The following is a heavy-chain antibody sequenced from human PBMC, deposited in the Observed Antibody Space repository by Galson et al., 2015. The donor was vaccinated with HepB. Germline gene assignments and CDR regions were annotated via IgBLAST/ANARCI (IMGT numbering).Heavy chain of an antibody. V-gene: IGHV1-3*01. D-gene: IGHD3-3*01. CDR2: INAGNGNT. CDR3: RFLEWLPRGNYYMDV. J-gene: IGHJ6*03. CDR1: GYTFTSYA. Sequence: SVKVSCKASGYTFTSYAMHWVRQAPGQRLEWMGWINAGNGNTKYSQKFQGRVTITRDTSASTAYMELSSLRSEDTAVYYCRFLEWLPRGNYYMDVWGKGTTVTVSS.